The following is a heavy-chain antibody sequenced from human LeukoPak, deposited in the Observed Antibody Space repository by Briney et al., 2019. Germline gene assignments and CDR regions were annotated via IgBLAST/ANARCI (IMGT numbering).Heavy chain of an antibody. CDR2: IYYSGRT. D-gene: IGHD3-10*01. Sequence: SETLSLTCTVSGGSISSYYWSWIRQPPGKGLEWIGYIYYSGRTKYNPSLKSRVTISVDTSKNQFSLKLSSVTTADTAVYYCAATMVRGVHTHFDYWGQGTLVTVSS. V-gene: IGHV4-59*08. J-gene: IGHJ4*02. CDR1: GGSISSYY. CDR3: AATMVRGVHTHFDY.